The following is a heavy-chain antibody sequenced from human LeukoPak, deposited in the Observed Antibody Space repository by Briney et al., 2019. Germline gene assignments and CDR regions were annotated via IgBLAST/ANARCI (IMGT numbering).Heavy chain of an antibody. D-gene: IGHD6-13*01. V-gene: IGHV6-1*01. J-gene: IGHJ2*01. CDR1: GDSVSSNSAA. CDR2: TYYRSKWYN. Sequence: SQTLSLTCAISGDSVSSNSAAWNWIRQSPSRGLEWLGRTYYRSKWYNDYAVSVKSRITINPGTSKNQFSLQLNSVTPEDTAVYYCASGPEQQLAANWYFDLWGRGTLVTVSS. CDR3: ASGPEQQLAANWYFDL.